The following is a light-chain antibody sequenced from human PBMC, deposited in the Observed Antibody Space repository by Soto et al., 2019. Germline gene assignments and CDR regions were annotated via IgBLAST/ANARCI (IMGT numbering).Light chain of an antibody. V-gene: IGKV1D-16*01. J-gene: IGKJ3*01. CDR2: AAS. Sequence: DIQMTQSPSSLSASVGDRVTITCRASQRISTWLAWYQQKPGKGPRSLIYAASTLQSGVPPRFSGSGSGTEFTLTINSLEPEDFGTYYCQQYDVYPFTFGPGTKVDI. CDR3: QQYDVYPFT. CDR1: QRISTW.